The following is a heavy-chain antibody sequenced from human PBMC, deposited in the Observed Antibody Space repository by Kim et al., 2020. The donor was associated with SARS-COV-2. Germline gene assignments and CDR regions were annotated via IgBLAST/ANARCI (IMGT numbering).Heavy chain of an antibody. D-gene: IGHD3-22*01. J-gene: IGHJ4*02. Sequence: PQGRVTMTTDKSTSTAYMELRSLRSDDTAVYYCARVDYDSSGYRFDYFDYWGQGTLVTVSS. CDR3: ARVDYDSSGYRFDYFDY. V-gene: IGHV1-18*01.